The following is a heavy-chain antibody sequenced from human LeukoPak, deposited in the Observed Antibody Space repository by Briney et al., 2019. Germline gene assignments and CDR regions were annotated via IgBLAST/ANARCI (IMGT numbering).Heavy chain of an antibody. CDR2: INGGNGNT. J-gene: IGHJ4*02. CDR3: AKSSSSGNYYDY. V-gene: IGHV1-3*01. CDR1: GYTFINYA. D-gene: IGHD1-26*01. Sequence: ASVKVSCKASGYTFINYAMHWVRRAPGHRLEWMGWINGGNGNTKYSEKFQGRVSITRDTSAQTVYMELSSLGSEDTAVYYCAKSSSSGNYYDYWGQGTLVTVSS.